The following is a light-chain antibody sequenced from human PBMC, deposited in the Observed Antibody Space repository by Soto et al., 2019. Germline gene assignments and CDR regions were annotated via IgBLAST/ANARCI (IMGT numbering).Light chain of an antibody. CDR1: SSDIGDSNF. V-gene: IGLV2-23*02. Sequence: QSVLAQPASVSGSPGQSITISCTGTSSDIGDSNFVSWYQHHPGKAPKLLIYDVSDRPSRISSRFSGSKSANTASLTISGLQAEDEADYYCSSYAGSTTYVFGTGTKVTVL. CDR3: SSYAGSTTYV. CDR2: DVS. J-gene: IGLJ1*01.